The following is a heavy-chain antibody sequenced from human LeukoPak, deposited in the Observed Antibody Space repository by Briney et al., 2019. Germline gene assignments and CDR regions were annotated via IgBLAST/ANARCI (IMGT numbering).Heavy chain of an antibody. V-gene: IGHV3-30*18. CDR1: GFSFSNFA. Sequence: GRSLRLSCAASGFSFSNFAMDWVRQAPGEGLEWLAIISYDGSIKYYADSVEGRFNISRDNSKKTLYLQINSLRTEDTAVYYCAKANYGDTHFDSWGQGTLVTVSS. J-gene: IGHJ4*02. CDR3: AKANYGDTHFDS. CDR2: ISYDGSIK. D-gene: IGHD4-17*01.